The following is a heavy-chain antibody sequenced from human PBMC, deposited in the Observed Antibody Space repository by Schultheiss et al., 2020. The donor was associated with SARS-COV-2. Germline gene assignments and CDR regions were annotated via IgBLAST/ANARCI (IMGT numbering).Heavy chain of an antibody. Sequence: SVKVSCKASGGTFSRYAISWVRQAPGQGLEWMGGIIPIFGKANYTQKFQGRVTITADESTSTAYMELSSLRSEDTAVYYCAREPSWRYYYFGMDVWGQGTTVTVSS. CDR2: IIPIFGKA. V-gene: IGHV1-69*13. J-gene: IGHJ6*02. CDR1: GGTFSRYA. CDR3: AREPSWRYYYFGMDV.